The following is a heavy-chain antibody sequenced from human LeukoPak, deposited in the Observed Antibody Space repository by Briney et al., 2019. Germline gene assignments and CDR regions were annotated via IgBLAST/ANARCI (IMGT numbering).Heavy chain of an antibody. J-gene: IGHJ4*02. D-gene: IGHD4-23*01. V-gene: IGHV4-31*03. CDR2: IYYSGST. Sequence: SETLSLTCTVSGGSISSGGYYWSWIRQHPGKGLEWIGYIYYSGSTYYNPSLKSRVTISVDTSKNQFSLKLSSVTAADTAVYSCARDGYGGNSFDYWGQGTLVTVSS. CDR1: GGSISSGGYY. CDR3: ARDGYGGNSFDY.